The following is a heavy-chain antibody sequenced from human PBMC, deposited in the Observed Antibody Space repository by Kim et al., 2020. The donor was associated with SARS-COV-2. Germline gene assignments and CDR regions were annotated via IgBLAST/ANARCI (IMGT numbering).Heavy chain of an antibody. V-gene: IGHV4-39*02. CDR1: GGSISSSSYY. CDR2: IYYSGST. J-gene: IGHJ4*02. Sequence: SETLSLTCTVSGGSISSSSYYWGWIRQPPGKGLEWIGRIYYSGSTYYNPSLKSRVTISVDTSKNQFSLKLSSVTAADTAVYYCARDVGGYSYDTGFDFWGQGTLVSVSS. D-gene: IGHD5-18*01. CDR3: ARDVGGYSYDTGFDF.